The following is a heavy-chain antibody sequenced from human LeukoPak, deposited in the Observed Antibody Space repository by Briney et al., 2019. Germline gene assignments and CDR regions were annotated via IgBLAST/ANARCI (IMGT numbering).Heavy chain of an antibody. V-gene: IGHV4-34*01. CDR1: GGSFSGYY. CDR3: ARNLYYAGIGY. Sequence: SETLSLTCAVYGGSFSGYYWSWIRQPPGKGLEWIGEINHSGSTNYNPSLESRVTISVDTSKNQFSLKLSSVTAADTAVYYCARNLYYAGIGYWGQGTLVTVSS. J-gene: IGHJ4*02. CDR2: INHSGST. D-gene: IGHD3-10*01.